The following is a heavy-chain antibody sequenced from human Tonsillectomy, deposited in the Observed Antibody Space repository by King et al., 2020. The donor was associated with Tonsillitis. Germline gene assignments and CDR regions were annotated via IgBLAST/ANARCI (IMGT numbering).Heavy chain of an antibody. CDR1: GFTFSDYY. D-gene: IGHD5-24*01. CDR2: ISGRDNSI. Sequence: VQLVESGGGLVKPGGSLRLSCAASGFTFSDYYMSWVRQAPGKGLEWVSYISGRDNSIYYADSVRGRFTVSRDSTTNSLYLQMNSLRAEDTAVYYCARDLQMATFDSAISRDDAFDIWGQGTMVTVSS. V-gene: IGHV3-11*01. J-gene: IGHJ3*02. CDR3: ARDLQMATFDSAISRDDAFDI.